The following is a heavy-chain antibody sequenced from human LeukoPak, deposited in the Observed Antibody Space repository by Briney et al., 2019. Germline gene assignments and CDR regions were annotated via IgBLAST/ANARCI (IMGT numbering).Heavy chain of an antibody. D-gene: IGHD1-26*01. CDR3: AREVNSGSYYYFDY. Sequence: GGSLRLSCAASGFTLSSFWMNWVRQAPGKGLEWVANIKQDGNEKYYVDSVRGRFTISRDNSKNTLYLQMNSLRAEDTAVYYCAREVNSGSYYYFDYWGQGTLVTVSS. V-gene: IGHV3-7*03. J-gene: IGHJ4*02. CDR2: IKQDGNEK. CDR1: GFTLSSFW.